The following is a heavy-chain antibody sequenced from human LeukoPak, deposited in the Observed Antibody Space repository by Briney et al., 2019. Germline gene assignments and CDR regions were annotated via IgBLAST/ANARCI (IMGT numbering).Heavy chain of an antibody. CDR1: GGSFSGYY. Sequence: KSSETLSLTCAVYGGSFSGYYWSWIRQPPGKGLEWIGEINHSGSTNYNPSLKSRVTISVDTSENQFSLRLNSVTAADTAMYYCARGGIIGTTNNWFDPWGQATLVTVSS. V-gene: IGHV4-34*01. J-gene: IGHJ5*02. CDR3: ARGGIIGTTNNWFDP. D-gene: IGHD1-20*01. CDR2: INHSGST.